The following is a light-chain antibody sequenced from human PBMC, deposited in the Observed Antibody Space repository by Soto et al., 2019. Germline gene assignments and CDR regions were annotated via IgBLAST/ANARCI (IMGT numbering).Light chain of an antibody. CDR1: QSISRW. J-gene: IGKJ4*01. CDR2: DAS. Sequence: DIQMTQSPSTLSASVGDRVTITCRASQSISRWLAWSQQKPGKAPKLLIYDASNLQSGVSSRFSGSGSGTEFTLIITSLQPDDFATYYCQQYSSFLTFGGGTKVEI. V-gene: IGKV1-5*01. CDR3: QQYSSFLT.